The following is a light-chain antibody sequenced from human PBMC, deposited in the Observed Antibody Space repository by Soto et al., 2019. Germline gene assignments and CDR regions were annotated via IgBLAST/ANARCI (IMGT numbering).Light chain of an antibody. CDR2: GVS. CDR3: QQYMSSVT. Sequence: EIVLTQSPGPLSLSPGERATLSCRASQSVDSTFFAWYQKKPGQAPRLLMYGVSKRATGIPDRFSGSGSGTDFTLTISRLEPEDFAVYYCQQYMSSVTFGQGTRVEIK. CDR1: QSVDSTF. J-gene: IGKJ1*01. V-gene: IGKV3-20*01.